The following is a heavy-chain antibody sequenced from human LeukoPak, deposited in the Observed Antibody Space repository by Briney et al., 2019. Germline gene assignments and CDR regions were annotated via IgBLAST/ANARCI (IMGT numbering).Heavy chain of an antibody. CDR1: GGSISSYY. V-gene: IGHV4-59*01. J-gene: IGHJ5*02. Sequence: SETLSLTCTVSGGSISSYYWSWIRQPPGKGLEWIGYIYYSGSTNYNPSLKSRVTISVDTSKNQFSLKLSSVTAADTAVYYCARVDKSASYNWFDPWGQGTLVTVSS. CDR2: IYYSGST. CDR3: ARVDKSASYNWFDP.